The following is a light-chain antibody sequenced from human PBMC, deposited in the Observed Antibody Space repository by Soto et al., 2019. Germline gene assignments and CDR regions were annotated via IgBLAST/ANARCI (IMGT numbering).Light chain of an antibody. CDR3: QQCGSSPWT. J-gene: IGKJ1*01. CDR1: QSVSSYY. CDR2: AAS. V-gene: IGKV3-20*01. Sequence: ENVLTQSPGTLSLSPGERATLFCRASQSVSSYYLAWYQQKPGQAPRLLIYAASSRATGIPDRFSGGGSGTDFTLTISRLEPEDFAVYYCQQCGSSPWTFGQGTKVDIK.